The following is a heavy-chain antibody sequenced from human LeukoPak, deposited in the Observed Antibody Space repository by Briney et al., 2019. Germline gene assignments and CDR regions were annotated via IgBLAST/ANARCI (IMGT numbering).Heavy chain of an antibody. V-gene: IGHV3-15*01. Sequence: GGSLRLSCAASGFTFNNAWMNWIRQAPGKGLEWLGRIKTKRDGATTDYAAPVRGRFTISRDDSKNTMYLQMNSLRSEDTAVYYCTTDPVDSSGYYYFDTWGQGTLVAASS. CDR1: GFTFNNAW. D-gene: IGHD3-22*01. CDR3: TTDPVDSSGYYYFDT. J-gene: IGHJ4*02. CDR2: IKTKRDGATT.